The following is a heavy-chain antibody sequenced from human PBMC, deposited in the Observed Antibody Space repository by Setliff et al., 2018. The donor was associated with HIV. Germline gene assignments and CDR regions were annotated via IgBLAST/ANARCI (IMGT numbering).Heavy chain of an antibody. J-gene: IGHJ6*03. V-gene: IGHV4-4*07. CDR3: ARDVPWGDYYYYMDV. CDR1: GGSISSYY. Sequence: SETLSLTCTVSGGSISSYYWSWIRQPAEKGLEWIGHIYTSGSTNYNPSLKSRVTMSVDTSKNQFSLKLSSVTAADTAVYYCARDVPWGDYYYYMDVWGKGTTVTVSS. CDR2: IYTSGST. D-gene: IGHD3-16*01.